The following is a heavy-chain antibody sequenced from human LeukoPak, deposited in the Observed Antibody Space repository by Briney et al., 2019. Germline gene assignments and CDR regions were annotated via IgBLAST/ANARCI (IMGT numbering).Heavy chain of an antibody. Sequence: GGSLRLSCAASGFTFSSNAMNWVRQAPGKGLEWVSVISPSGGITYYADSVKGRFTISRDNSKNTLYLQMNSLRAEDTAVYYCAKGYGDYADTEYFQHWGQGTLVTVSS. D-gene: IGHD4-17*01. CDR1: GFTFSSNA. CDR3: AKGYGDYADTEYFQH. CDR2: ISPSGGIT. V-gene: IGHV3-23*01. J-gene: IGHJ1*01.